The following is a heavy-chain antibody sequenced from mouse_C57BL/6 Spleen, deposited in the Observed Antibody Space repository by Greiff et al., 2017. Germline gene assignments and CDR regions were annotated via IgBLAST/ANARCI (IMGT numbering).Heavy chain of an antibody. J-gene: IGHJ2*01. CDR3: ARGIWYYGSSSDYFDY. D-gene: IGHD1-1*01. CDR2: ITPSSGYT. V-gene: IGHV1-7*01. Sequence: QVHVKQSGAELAKPGASVKLSCKASGYTFTSYWMHWVKQRPGQGLEWIGYITPSSGYTKYNQKFKDKATLTADKSSSTAYMQLSSLTYEDSAVYYCARGIWYYGSSSDYFDYWGQGTTLTVSS. CDR1: GYTFTSYW.